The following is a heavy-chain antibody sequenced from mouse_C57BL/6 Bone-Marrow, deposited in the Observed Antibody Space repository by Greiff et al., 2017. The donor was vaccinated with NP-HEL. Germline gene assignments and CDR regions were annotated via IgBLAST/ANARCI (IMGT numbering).Heavy chain of an antibody. CDR1: GFTFSSYA. Sequence: VQLKESGGGLVKPGGSLKLSCAASGFTFSSYAMSWVRQTPEKRLEWVATISDGGSSTYYPDNLTGRFPISSDKSKNTLYLHMSHLKSEDTAMYYCARVLTGTFAYWGQGTLVTVSA. CDR2: ISDGGSST. D-gene: IGHD4-1*01. CDR3: ARVLTGTFAY. J-gene: IGHJ3*01. V-gene: IGHV5-4*01.